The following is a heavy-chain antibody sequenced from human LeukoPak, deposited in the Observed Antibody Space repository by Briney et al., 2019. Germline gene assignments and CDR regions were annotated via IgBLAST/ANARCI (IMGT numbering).Heavy chain of an antibody. Sequence: SETLSLTCAVSGGSISSYYWSWIRQPAGKGLEWIGRIHTSGSINYNPSLKSRVTMSVDASKNQFSLKLSSVTAADTAVYYCARDKYYYDSSGYYYFDYWGQGTLVTVSS. J-gene: IGHJ4*02. V-gene: IGHV4-4*07. CDR3: ARDKYYYDSSGYYYFDY. CDR1: GGSISSYY. D-gene: IGHD3-22*01. CDR2: IHTSGSI.